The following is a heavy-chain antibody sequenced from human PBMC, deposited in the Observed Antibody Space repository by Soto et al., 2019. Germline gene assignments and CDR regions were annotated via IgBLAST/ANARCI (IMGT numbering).Heavy chain of an antibody. D-gene: IGHD3-22*01. V-gene: IGHV3-53*04. J-gene: IGHJ4*02. Sequence: GGSLRLSCAASGFTVSSNYMSWVRQAPGKGLEWVSVIYSGGSTYYADSVKGRFTISRHNSKNTLYLQMNSLRAEDTAVYYCASLSHYYDSSGYYYFDYWGQGTLVTVSS. CDR2: IYSGGST. CDR3: ASLSHYYDSSGYYYFDY. CDR1: GFTVSSNY.